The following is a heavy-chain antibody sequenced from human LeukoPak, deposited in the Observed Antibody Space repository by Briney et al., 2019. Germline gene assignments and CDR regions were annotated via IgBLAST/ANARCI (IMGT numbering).Heavy chain of an antibody. CDR3: TPESRGYCSGGSCRGY. V-gene: IGHV3-15*07. CDR2: IKSKTDGGTT. J-gene: IGHJ4*02. D-gene: IGHD2-15*01. Sequence: GGSLRLSCAASGFTFSNAWMNWVRQAPGKGLEWVGRIKSKTDGGTTDYAAPVKGRFTISRDDSKNTLYLQMNSLKTEDTAVYYCTPESRGYCSGGSCRGYWGQGTLVIVSS. CDR1: GFTFSNAW.